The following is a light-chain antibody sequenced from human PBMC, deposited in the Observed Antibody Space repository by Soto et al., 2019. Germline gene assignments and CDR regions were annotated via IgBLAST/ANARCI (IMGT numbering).Light chain of an antibody. J-gene: IGKJ1*01. CDR1: QSVSIN. CDR3: XXXXXXPPWT. Sequence: EIVMTQSPATLSVSPGERXXLXCRASQSVSINLAWYQQKPGQAPRLLIYGASTRATGIPARFSGSGSGTEFTLTISSLXSXXXXXXXXXXXXXXPPWTFGQGTKVEIK. CDR2: GAS. V-gene: IGKV3-15*01.